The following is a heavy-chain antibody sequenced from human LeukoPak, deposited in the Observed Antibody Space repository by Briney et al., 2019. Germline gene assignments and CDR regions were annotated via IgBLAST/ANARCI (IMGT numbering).Heavy chain of an antibody. CDR3: ASDGYSSGWYVLDY. CDR1: GYTFISHY. J-gene: IGHJ4*02. V-gene: IGHV1-46*01. CDR2: INPGGGST. D-gene: IGHD6-19*01. Sequence: GASVKVSCKASGYTFISHYMHWVRQAPGQGLEWMGIINPGGGSTSYAQKFQGRVTMTRDTSTSTVYMELSSLRSGDTAVYYCASDGYSSGWYVLDYWGQGTLVTVSS.